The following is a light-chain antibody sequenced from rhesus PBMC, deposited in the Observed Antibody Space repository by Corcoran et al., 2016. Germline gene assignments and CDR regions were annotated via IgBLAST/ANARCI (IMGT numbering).Light chain of an antibody. CDR3: GSWDNSGNHYI. J-gene: IGLJ1*01. CDR2: GNT. Sequence: SSGLTQEPALSVALGHTVRMTCQGDSLTTYYASWYQQKPGQVPVLVIYGNTNRPSGIPGRFSGSWSGNTGSLTITGAQVEDEADYYCGSWDNSGNHYIFGAGTRLTVL. CDR1: SLTTYY. V-gene: IGLV3S11*01.